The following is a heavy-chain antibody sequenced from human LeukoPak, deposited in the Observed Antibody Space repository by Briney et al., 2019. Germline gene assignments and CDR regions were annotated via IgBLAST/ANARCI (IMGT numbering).Heavy chain of an antibody. CDR3: ARITYGDNHFDI. Sequence: NPSETLSLTCTVSGGSISYYYWSWIRQPPRKGLEWIGYIYYSGSTNYNPSLKSRVTISVDTSKNQFSLKLNSVTAADTAVYYCARITYGDNHFDIWGQGTMVTVSS. CDR1: GGSISYYY. V-gene: IGHV4-59*01. J-gene: IGHJ3*02. D-gene: IGHD4-23*01. CDR2: IYYSGST.